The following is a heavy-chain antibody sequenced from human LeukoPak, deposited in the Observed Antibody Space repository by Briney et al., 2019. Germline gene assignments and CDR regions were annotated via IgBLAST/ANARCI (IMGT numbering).Heavy chain of an antibody. CDR2: IYHSGST. J-gene: IGHJ6*03. CDR1: GYSISGGYY. D-gene: IGHD1-14*01. Sequence: SETLSLTCTVSGYSISGGYYWGWIRQPPGKGLEWIGSIYHSGSTYYNPSLKSRVTISVDTSKNQFSLKLSSVTAADTAVYYCARVSWASYYMDVWGKGTTVTVSS. CDR3: ARVSWASYYMDV. V-gene: IGHV4-38-2*02.